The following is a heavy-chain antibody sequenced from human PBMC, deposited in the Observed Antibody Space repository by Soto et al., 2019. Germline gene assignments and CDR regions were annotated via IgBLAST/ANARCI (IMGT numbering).Heavy chain of an antibody. CDR2: IYFSGST. CDR3: ARHGSY. Sequence: TLSLTCTVSGVSISSSSYYWGWIRQTPGKGLEWIGTIYFSGSTYYNPSLKSRVTISVDRSKNQFSLNLTSVTAADTAVYYCARHGSYWGPGTLVTVSS. J-gene: IGHJ4*02. CDR1: GVSISSSSYY. V-gene: IGHV4-39*01.